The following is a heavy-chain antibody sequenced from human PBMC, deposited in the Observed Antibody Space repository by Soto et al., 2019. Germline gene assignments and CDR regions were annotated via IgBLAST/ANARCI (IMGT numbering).Heavy chain of an antibody. D-gene: IGHD3-10*01. CDR2: ISASGGST. V-gene: IGHV3-23*01. CDR3: AKDYYGSGSYYNTPHYYYGMDV. CDR1: GFTFSTYA. Sequence: GGSLRLSCTASGFTFSTYAMTWVRQAPGKGLEWVSAISASGGSTYYADSVKGRFTISRDNSKNTLYLQMNSLRAEDTAVYYCAKDYYGSGSYYNTPHYYYGMDVWGQGTTVTVSS. J-gene: IGHJ6*02.